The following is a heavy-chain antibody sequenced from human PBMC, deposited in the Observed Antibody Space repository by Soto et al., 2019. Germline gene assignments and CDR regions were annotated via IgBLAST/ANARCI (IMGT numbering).Heavy chain of an antibody. J-gene: IGHJ5*02. Sequence: EEQLLESGGGLVQPGGSLRLSCAASGFTFSSYAMSWVRQAPGKGLEWVSAISGSGGSTYYADSVKGRFTISRDNSKNTLYLQMNSLRAEDTAVYYCAKVRRQATTVTNNWFDPWGQGTLVTVSS. CDR2: ISGSGGST. CDR3: AKVRRQATTVTNNWFDP. D-gene: IGHD4-17*01. CDR1: GFTFSSYA. V-gene: IGHV3-23*01.